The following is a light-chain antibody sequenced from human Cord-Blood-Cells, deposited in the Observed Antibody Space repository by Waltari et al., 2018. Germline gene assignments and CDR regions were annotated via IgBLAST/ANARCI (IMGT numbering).Light chain of an antibody. CDR2: EGS. V-gene: IGLV2-23*01. CDR3: CSYAGSSTV. Sequence: QSALTQPASVSGSPGQSITISCTGTSSDVGSYNLVSWYQQHPGKAPKLMIYEGSKRPSGVSKRFSCSKSGNTASLTISGLQAEDEADYYCCSYAGSSTVFGGGTKLTVL. CDR1: SSDVGSYNL. J-gene: IGLJ2*01.